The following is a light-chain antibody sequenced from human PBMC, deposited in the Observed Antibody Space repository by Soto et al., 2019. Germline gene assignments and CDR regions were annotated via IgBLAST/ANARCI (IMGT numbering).Light chain of an antibody. J-gene: IGKJ1*01. CDR1: QSASRN. CDR3: QQYDNWPTT. Sequence: EIGLTQSPATLSLSPGDRATLSCRASQSASRNLAWYQQKPGQAPRLLIFGASTRATGIPARFSGSGSGTEFTLTISSLQSEDFAVYYCQQYDNWPTTFGQGTKV. CDR2: GAS. V-gene: IGKV3-15*01.